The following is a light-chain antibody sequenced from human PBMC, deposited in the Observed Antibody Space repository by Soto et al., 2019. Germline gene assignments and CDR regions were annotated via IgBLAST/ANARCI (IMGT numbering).Light chain of an antibody. CDR1: QSISSY. CDR2: AAS. Sequence: DIQMTQSPSSLSASVGDRVTITCRASQSISSYLNWYQQKPGKAPKLLIYAASSLQSGVPSRFSGSGSGTDLTLTISSLQPEDFVTYYCQQSYSTLQYTFGQGTKLEIK. CDR3: QQSYSTLQYT. J-gene: IGKJ2*01. V-gene: IGKV1-39*01.